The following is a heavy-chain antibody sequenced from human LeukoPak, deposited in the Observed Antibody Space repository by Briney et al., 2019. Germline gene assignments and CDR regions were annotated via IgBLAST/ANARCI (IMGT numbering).Heavy chain of an antibody. CDR3: AKNPAHRYYYMDV. V-gene: IGHV4-4*09. Sequence: PSETLSLTCTVSGGSISSYYWSWIRQPPGKGLEWIGYIYTSGSTNYNPSLKSRVTISVDTSKNQFSLKLSSVTAADTAVYYSAKNPAHRYYYMDVWGKGTTVTVSS. J-gene: IGHJ6*03. CDR2: IYTSGST. CDR1: GGSISSYY. D-gene: IGHD1-14*01.